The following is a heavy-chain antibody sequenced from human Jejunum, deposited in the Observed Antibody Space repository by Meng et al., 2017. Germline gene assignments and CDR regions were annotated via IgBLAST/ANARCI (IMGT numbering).Heavy chain of an antibody. CDR3: ARVNWTSSYWYFDL. CDR2: NYYSGST. V-gene: IGHV4-31*01. J-gene: IGHJ2*01. D-gene: IGHD1-1*01. Sequence: QMHLQESGPGLVKPSQTLSLTCTVSGASMSSGNYYWTWIRQHPGKGLEWIGYNYYSGSTYYNPSLQSLVTISIDMSENQFSLKLTSVTAADTAVYYCARVNWTSSYWYFDLWGRGTLVTVSS. CDR1: GASMSSGNYY.